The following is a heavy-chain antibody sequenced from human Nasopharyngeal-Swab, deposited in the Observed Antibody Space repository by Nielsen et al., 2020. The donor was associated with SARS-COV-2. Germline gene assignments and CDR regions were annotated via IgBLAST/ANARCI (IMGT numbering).Heavy chain of an antibody. CDR3: AKGITMIVVVEGSDY. CDR2: ISYDGSNK. J-gene: IGHJ4*02. Sequence: GESLKISCAASGFTFSSYGMHWVRQAPGKGLEWVAVISYDGSNKYYADSVKGRFTISRDNSKNTLYLQMNSLRAEDTAVYYCAKGITMIVVVEGSDYWGQGTLVTVSS. CDR1: GFTFSSYG. D-gene: IGHD3-22*01. V-gene: IGHV3-30*18.